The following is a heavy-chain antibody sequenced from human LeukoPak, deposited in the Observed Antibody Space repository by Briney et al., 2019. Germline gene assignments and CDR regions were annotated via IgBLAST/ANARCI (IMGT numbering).Heavy chain of an antibody. J-gene: IGHJ4*02. D-gene: IGHD5-18*01. CDR3: ARDLRYSRDFDY. Sequence: SETLSLTCTVSGGSISSSSYYWGWIRQPPGKGLEWIGSIYYSGSTYYNPSLKSRVTISVDTSKNQFSLKLSSVTAADTAVYYCARDLRYSRDFDYWGQGTLVTVSS. CDR2: IYYSGST. V-gene: IGHV4-39*07. CDR1: GGSISSSSYY.